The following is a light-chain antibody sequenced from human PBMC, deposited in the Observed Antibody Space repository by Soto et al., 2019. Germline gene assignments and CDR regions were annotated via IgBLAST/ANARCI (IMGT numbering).Light chain of an antibody. CDR2: GNS. CDR3: QSYDSSLSEV. CDR1: SSNIGAGYD. J-gene: IGLJ1*01. Sequence: QSVLTQPPSVSGAPGQRVTMSSTGSSSNIGAGYDVHWYQQLPGTAPKLLIYGNSNRPSGVPDRFSGSKSGTSASLAITGLQAEDEADYYCQSYDSSLSEVFGTGTKVTVL. V-gene: IGLV1-40*01.